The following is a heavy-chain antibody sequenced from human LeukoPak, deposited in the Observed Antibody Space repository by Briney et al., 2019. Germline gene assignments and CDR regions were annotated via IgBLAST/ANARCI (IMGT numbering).Heavy chain of an antibody. CDR3: ARDGLSETTRDSDY. CDR1: GFTFSRYW. Sequence: GGSLRLSCAASGFTFSRYWMHWVRQAPGKGLVWVSRINSDGSSTSYADSVKGRFTISRDNAKNTLYLQMNSLTVEDTAVYYCARDGLSETTRDSDYWGQGTLVTVSS. V-gene: IGHV3-74*01. J-gene: IGHJ4*02. CDR2: INSDGSST. D-gene: IGHD4-11*01.